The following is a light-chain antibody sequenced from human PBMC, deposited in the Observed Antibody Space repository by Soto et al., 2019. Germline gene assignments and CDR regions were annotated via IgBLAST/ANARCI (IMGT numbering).Light chain of an antibody. CDR3: QIYGSSQWT. V-gene: IGKV3-20*01. CDR1: QTVDSNY. J-gene: IGKJ1*01. CDR2: VAS. Sequence: ETVLTQSPVTLPLSPGERATLSCRASQTVDSNYLAWYQQKPGQAPRLLFYVASRRAVGIPDRFSGSGSGTYFTLTIARLEPEDFAVYYCQIYGSSQWTFGQGTKLEIK.